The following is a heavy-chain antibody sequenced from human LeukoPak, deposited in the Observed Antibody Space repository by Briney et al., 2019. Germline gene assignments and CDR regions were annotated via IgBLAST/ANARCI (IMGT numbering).Heavy chain of an antibody. CDR2: INQDASEK. Sequence: PGGSLRLSCAASGFTFSSHWMSWVRQAPGKGLEWVANINQDASEKYYVDSVEGRFTISRDNAKNSLYLQMNSLRVEDTAAYYCARAVYYDSSGYWGYYFDYWGQGTLVTVSS. J-gene: IGHJ4*02. CDR1: GFTFSSHW. D-gene: IGHD3-22*01. CDR3: ARAVYYDSSGYWGYYFDY. V-gene: IGHV3-7*01.